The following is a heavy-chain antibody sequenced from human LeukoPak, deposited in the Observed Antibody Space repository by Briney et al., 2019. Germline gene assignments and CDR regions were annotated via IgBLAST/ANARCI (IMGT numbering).Heavy chain of an antibody. J-gene: IGHJ4*02. Sequence: GASVKVSCKASGGTFSSYAISWVRQAPGQGLEWMGGIIPIFGTANYAQKFQGRVTITADESTSTAYMELRSLRSDDTAVYYCARITIFGVVSPYFDYWGQGTLVTVSS. CDR1: GGTFSSYA. D-gene: IGHD3-3*01. CDR2: IIPIFGTA. V-gene: IGHV1-69*13. CDR3: ARITIFGVVSPYFDY.